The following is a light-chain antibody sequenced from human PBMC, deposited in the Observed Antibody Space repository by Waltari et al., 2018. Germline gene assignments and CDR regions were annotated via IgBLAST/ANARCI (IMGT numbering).Light chain of an antibody. CDR1: QGATRIS. V-gene: IGKV3-20*01. CDR2: GTT. J-gene: IGKJ4*01. Sequence: ARQGATRISLTWYQKKGGQGPRLLISGTTSSATGIPDRFSGSGSGTEFSLTISRLEPEDFVVYYCQQYDGEVVTFGGGTKVEI. CDR3: QQYDGEVVT.